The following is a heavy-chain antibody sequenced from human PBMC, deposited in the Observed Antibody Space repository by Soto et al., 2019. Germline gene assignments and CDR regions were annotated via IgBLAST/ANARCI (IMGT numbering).Heavy chain of an antibody. V-gene: IGHV3-48*01. CDR1: GFTFSSYS. J-gene: IGHJ4*02. D-gene: IGHD5-18*01. CDR2: MSSTGSPI. Sequence: GGSLRLSCAASGFTFSSYSMNCVRQAPGKGLEWVSYMSSTGSPIYYADSVKGRFTISRDNAENSLFLQMNSLGAEDTAMYYCSRDERPYSYGYLPSFWGQGSLVIVSS. CDR3: SRDERPYSYGYLPSF.